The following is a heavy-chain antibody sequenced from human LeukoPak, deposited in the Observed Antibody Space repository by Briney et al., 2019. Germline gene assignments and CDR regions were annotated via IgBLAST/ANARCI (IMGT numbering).Heavy chain of an antibody. CDR3: ERYCSSTSCYDLGDY. CDR1: GFTFSSYS. V-gene: IGHV3-48*01. J-gene: IGHJ4*02. D-gene: IGHD2-2*01. Sequence: GGSLRLSCAASGFTFSSYSMNWVRQAPGKGLEWVSYISSSSSTIYYADSVKGRFTISRDNAKNSLYLQMNSLRAEDKAVYYCERYCSSTSCYDLGDYWGQGTLVTVSS. CDR2: ISSSSSTI.